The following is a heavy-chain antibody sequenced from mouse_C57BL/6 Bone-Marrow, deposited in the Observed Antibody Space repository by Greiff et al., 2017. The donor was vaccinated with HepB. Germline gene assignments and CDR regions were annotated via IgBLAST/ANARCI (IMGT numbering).Heavy chain of an antibody. Sequence: EVQRVESGGGLVQPGESLKLSCESNEYEFPSHDMSWVRKTPEKRLELVAAINSDGGSTYYPDTMERRFIITRDNTKQTLYLQMSSLRSEDTALYYCASYDYDERDYAMDYWGQGTSVTVSS. D-gene: IGHD2-4*01. V-gene: IGHV5-2*01. CDR1: EYEFPSHD. J-gene: IGHJ4*01. CDR3: ASYDYDERDYAMDY. CDR2: INSDGGST.